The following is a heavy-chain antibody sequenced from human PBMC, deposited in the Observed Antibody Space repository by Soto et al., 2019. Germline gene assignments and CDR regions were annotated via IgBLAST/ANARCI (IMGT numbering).Heavy chain of an antibody. CDR3: AKDGIGETWIQLSLNYFDY. D-gene: IGHD5-18*01. J-gene: IGHJ4*02. V-gene: IGHV3-30*18. CDR2: ISYDGSNK. CDR1: GFTFSSYG. Sequence: QVQLVESGGGVVQPGRSLRLSCAASGFTFSSYGMHWVRQAPGKGLEWVAVISYDGSNKYYADSVKGRFTISRDNSKNTLYLQMNSLRAEDTAVYYCAKDGIGETWIQLSLNYFDYWGQGTLVTVSS.